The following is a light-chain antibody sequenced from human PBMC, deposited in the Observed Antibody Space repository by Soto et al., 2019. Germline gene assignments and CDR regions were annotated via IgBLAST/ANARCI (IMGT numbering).Light chain of an antibody. CDR1: QNVDSN. Sequence: EIVLTHSPGTLSLSPGERATLSFSSSQNVDSNYLAWYQQKPGQAPRIIIYDASNWATGIPARFSGSGSGTEFTLTISSLQSEDFAVYYCQQYNNWPRTFGQGTRLEIK. CDR3: QQYNNWPRT. CDR2: DAS. J-gene: IGKJ5*01. V-gene: IGKV3D-15*01.